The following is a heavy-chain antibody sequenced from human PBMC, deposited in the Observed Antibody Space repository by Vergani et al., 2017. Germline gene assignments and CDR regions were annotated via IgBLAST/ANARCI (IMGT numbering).Heavy chain of an antibody. CDR2: IYWNADQ. J-gene: IGHJ6*03. CDR3: LYRKTECGTNCCFYAFYYYYYMDV. V-gene: IGHV2-5*04. Sequence: QITLKESGPTLVKPTQTLTLTCTFSGFSLNTRGVSVAWIRQPPGKALDWLALIYWNADQHYTPSLNNRVTINKDTSKNQVVLTMTNMDYVDTGTYYCLYRKTECGTNCCFYAFYYYYYMDVWGKGTTVTVS. CDR1: GFSLNTRGVS. D-gene: IGHD1-7*01.